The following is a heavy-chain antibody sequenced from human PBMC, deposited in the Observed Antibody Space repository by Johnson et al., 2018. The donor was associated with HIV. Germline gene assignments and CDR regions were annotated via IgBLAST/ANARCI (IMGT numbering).Heavy chain of an antibody. CDR1: GFIFDDHG. D-gene: IGHD3-10*01. V-gene: IGHV3-20*04. J-gene: IGHJ3*02. CDR3: ARAGGPYGSGSYWGSGLDAFDI. Sequence: VQLVESGGGVVRPGGSLRLSCAASGFIFDDHGMTWVRQAPGKGLEWVSGITWNGGSIGYADSVKGRFTISRDNAKNSLYLQMNSLRGEYTALYYCARAGGPYGSGSYWGSGLDAFDIWGQGTMVTVSS. CDR2: ITWNGGSI.